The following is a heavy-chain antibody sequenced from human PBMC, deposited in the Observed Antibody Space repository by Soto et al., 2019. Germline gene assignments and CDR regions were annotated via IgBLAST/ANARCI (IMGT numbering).Heavy chain of an antibody. CDR3: AAARGGGGY. Sequence: EVQLVESGGGLIQPGGSLRLSCAVSGFTVSNNYMSWVRQAPGKGLEGVSVIYSGGYTAYGDSVKGRFTISRDNSKNTQFLQMKSRSAAARAVYYWAAARGGGGYWGQGTLVTVSS. CDR2: IYSGGYT. J-gene: IGHJ4*02. V-gene: IGHV3-53*01. CDR1: GFTVSNNY. D-gene: IGHD3-10*01.